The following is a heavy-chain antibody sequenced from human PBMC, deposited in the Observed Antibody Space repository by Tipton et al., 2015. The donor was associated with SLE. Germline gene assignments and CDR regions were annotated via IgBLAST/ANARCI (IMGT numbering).Heavy chain of an antibody. CDR2: IYYSGST. CDR3: ARQSLVVRDFDY. CDR1: GGSISSYY. D-gene: IGHD2-15*01. V-gene: IGHV4-39*01. Sequence: TLSLTCTVSGGSISSYYWGWIRQPPGKGLEWIGGIYYSGSTYYNPSLKSRVTISVDTSKNPFSLKLSSVTAADTAVYYCARQSLVVRDFDYWGQGTLVTVSS. J-gene: IGHJ4*02.